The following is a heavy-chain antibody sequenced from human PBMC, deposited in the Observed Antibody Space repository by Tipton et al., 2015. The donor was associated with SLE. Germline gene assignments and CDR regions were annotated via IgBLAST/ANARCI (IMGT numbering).Heavy chain of an antibody. CDR1: GASFSGYY. J-gene: IGHJ2*01. V-gene: IGHV4-34*01. CDR3: ARGLKVDRVATAYYWYFVL. CDR2: ISPSGSI. D-gene: IGHD5-12*01. Sequence: TLSLTCAVYGASFSGYYWNWIRQSPRKGLEWIGEISPSGSINYNPSLKSRVTISVDTPKNQFSLRLSSVTAADTAVYYCARGLKVDRVATAYYWYFVLWGRGTRVTVSS.